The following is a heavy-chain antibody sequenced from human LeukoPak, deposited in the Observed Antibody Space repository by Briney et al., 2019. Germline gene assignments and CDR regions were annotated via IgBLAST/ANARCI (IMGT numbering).Heavy chain of an antibody. CDR2: IRYDGSNK. J-gene: IGHJ4*02. D-gene: IGHD5-12*01. CDR3: ANGQGRGYSGYWEHDY. V-gene: IGHV3-30*02. Sequence: QSGGSLRLSCAASGFTISSYGMHWVRQAPGKGLEWVAFIRYDGSNKYYADSVKGRFTISRDNSKNTLYLQMNSLRAEDTAVYYCANGQGRGYSGYWEHDYWGQGTLVTVSS. CDR1: GFTISSYG.